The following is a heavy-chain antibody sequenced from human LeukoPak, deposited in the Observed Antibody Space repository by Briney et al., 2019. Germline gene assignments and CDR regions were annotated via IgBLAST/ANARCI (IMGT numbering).Heavy chain of an antibody. CDR1: GYTFTSYG. Sequence: ASVKVSCKASGYTFTSYGISWVRQAPGQGLEWMGWISAYNGSTNYAQKLQGRVTMTTDTSTSTAYMELRSLRPDDTAVYNCARDGITMIVVVNYGMDVWGQGTTVTVSS. CDR2: ISAYNGST. D-gene: IGHD3-22*01. CDR3: ARDGITMIVVVNYGMDV. V-gene: IGHV1-18*01. J-gene: IGHJ6*02.